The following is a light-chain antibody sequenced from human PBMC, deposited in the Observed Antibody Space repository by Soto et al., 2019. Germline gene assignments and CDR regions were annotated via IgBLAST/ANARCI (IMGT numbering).Light chain of an antibody. Sequence: MTKSPGDRSDFVGEGVNIFCRASQCIRNALGECQQKPAKPPKVLIYGAAYIQGGVPPRFIGSGAGAAFTPAISSLQPEDAATYYCRQDINYPWTFGQGTKVDIK. V-gene: IGKV1-6*01. CDR2: GAA. CDR1: QCIRNA. CDR3: RQDINYPWT. J-gene: IGKJ1*01.